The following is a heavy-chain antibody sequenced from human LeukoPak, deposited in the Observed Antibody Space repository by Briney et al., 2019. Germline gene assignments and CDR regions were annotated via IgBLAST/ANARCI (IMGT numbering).Heavy chain of an antibody. CDR2: IHPPSGGT. CDR3: VRDTGWLQVDY. Sequence: ASVKVSCTASGYTFTDYYIHWVRQAPGQGLEWMGWIHPPSGGTNYAEKLQGRVNMTRDTSISTVYMELTRLTSDDAGVYYCVRDTGWLQVDYWGQGTLLTVSS. D-gene: IGHD5-24*01. V-gene: IGHV1-2*02. CDR1: GYTFTDYY. J-gene: IGHJ4*02.